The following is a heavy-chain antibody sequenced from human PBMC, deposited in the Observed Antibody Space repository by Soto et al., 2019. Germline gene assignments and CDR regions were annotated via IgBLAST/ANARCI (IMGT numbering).Heavy chain of an antibody. CDR2: IYYSGST. Sequence: LSLTCTVSGGSISSGGYYWSWIRQHPGKGLEWIGYIYYSGSTYYNPSLKSRVTISVDTSKNQFSLKLSSVTAADTAVYYCARDHCSSTSCYYYYGMDVWGQGTTVTVSS. CDR3: ARDHCSSTSCYYYYGMDV. V-gene: IGHV4-31*03. J-gene: IGHJ6*02. CDR1: GGSISSGGYY. D-gene: IGHD2-2*01.